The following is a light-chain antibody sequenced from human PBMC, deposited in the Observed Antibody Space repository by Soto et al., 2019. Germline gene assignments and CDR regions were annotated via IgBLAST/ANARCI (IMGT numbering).Light chain of an antibody. J-gene: IGKJ1*01. V-gene: IGKV3-20*01. Sequence: EIVLTKSTGTLSLCPGERATLSCRATQSVSSNYLAWYQQKSDQAPRILIYGASSRATGIPDRFSGGGSGTDFTLTIARLEPEDFAVYFCLQYGGLPRTFGQGTKVDIK. CDR1: QSVSSNY. CDR3: LQYGGLPRT. CDR2: GAS.